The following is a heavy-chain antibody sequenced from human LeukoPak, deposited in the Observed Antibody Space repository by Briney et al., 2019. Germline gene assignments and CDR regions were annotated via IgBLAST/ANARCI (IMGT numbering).Heavy chain of an antibody. CDR3: ARGDYYDSSGYQSPSFDY. Sequence: SETLSLTCTVSGGSISSSSYYWRWIRQPAGKGLEWIGRIYTSGSTNYNPSLKSRVTISVDTSKNQFSLKLSSVTAADTAVYYCARGDYYDSSGYQSPSFDYWGQGTLVTVSS. J-gene: IGHJ4*02. D-gene: IGHD3-22*01. CDR2: IYTSGST. V-gene: IGHV4-61*02. CDR1: GGSISSSSYY.